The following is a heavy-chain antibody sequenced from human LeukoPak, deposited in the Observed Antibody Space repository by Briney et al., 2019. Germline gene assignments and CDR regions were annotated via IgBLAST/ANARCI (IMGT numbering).Heavy chain of an antibody. D-gene: IGHD6-19*01. J-gene: IGHJ6*03. Sequence: SETLSLTCIVSGYSISSVYYWGWIRQPPGKGLEWIGSIYHSGSTYYNPSLKSRVTISVDTSKNQFSLKLSSVTAADTAVYYCASYSSGWSQHYYYMDVWGKGTRSPSP. CDR3: ASYSSGWSQHYYYMDV. V-gene: IGHV4-38-2*02. CDR2: IYHSGST. CDR1: GYSISSVYY.